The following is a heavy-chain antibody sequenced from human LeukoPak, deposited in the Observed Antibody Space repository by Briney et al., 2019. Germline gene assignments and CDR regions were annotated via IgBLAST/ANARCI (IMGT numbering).Heavy chain of an antibody. J-gene: IGHJ4*02. D-gene: IGHD1-1*01. V-gene: IGHV1-2*06. Sequence: ASVKVSCKASGYTFTGYYMHWVRQAPGQGLEWMGRINPNSGGTNYAQKFQGRVTMTRDTSISTAYMELSRLRSDDTAVYYCARPRAGYAYYSDYWGQGTLVTVSS. CDR3: ARPRAGYAYYSDY. CDR1: GYTFTGYY. CDR2: INPNSGGT.